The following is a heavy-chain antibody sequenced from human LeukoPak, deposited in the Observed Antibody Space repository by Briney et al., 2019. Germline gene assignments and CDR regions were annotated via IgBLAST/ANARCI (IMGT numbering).Heavy chain of an antibody. V-gene: IGHV3-33*01. CDR2: VRYHGSDK. Sequence: GGSLRLSCAASGFTFSSRGMHWVRQAPGKGLEWVAVVRYHGSDKNYGDSVKGRFTVSRDNSKNTAYLQMNSLRVEDTALYYCARTGGRDGYGFDSWGQGTLVTVS. CDR1: GFTFSSRG. J-gene: IGHJ4*02. CDR3: ARTGGRDGYGFDS. D-gene: IGHD5-24*01.